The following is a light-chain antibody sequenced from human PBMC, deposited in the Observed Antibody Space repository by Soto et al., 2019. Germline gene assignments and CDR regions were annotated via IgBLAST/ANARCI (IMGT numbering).Light chain of an antibody. CDR2: AAS. Sequence: DIPMTQSPSSLSASVGDRVTITCRASQSISSYLNWYQQKQGKAPKLLIYAASSLQSGVPSRFSGSGSGTDFTLTIGSLQPEDFATYYCQESYSTPYTFAQGTKLEIK. CDR1: QSISSY. CDR3: QESYSTPYT. J-gene: IGKJ2*01. V-gene: IGKV1-39*01.